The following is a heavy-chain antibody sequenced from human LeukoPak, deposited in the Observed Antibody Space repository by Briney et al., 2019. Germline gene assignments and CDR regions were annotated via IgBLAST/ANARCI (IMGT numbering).Heavy chain of an antibody. CDR2: IYPGDSDT. Sequence: GESLKISCKGSGYSSTSYWIGWVRQMPGKGLEWMGIIYPGDSDTRYSPSFQGQVTISADKSISTAYLQWSSLKASDTAMYYCARPGDYDYVWGSSSSDYFDYWGQGTLVTVSS. D-gene: IGHD3-16*01. V-gene: IGHV5-51*01. CDR1: GYSSTSYW. J-gene: IGHJ4*02. CDR3: ARPGDYDYVWGSSSSDYFDY.